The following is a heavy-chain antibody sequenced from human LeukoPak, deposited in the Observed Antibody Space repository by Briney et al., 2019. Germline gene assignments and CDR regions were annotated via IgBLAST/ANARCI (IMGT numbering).Heavy chain of an antibody. CDR1: GFTFSSYS. CDR3: AKDGDYYDSSGYYLNWFDP. V-gene: IGHV3-21*04. Sequence: GGSLRLSCAASGFTFSSYSMNWVRQAPGKGLEWVSSISSSSSYIYYADSVKGRFTISRDNAKNSLYLQMNSLRAEDTAVYYCAKDGDYYDSSGYYLNWFDPWGQGTLVTVSS. J-gene: IGHJ5*02. CDR2: ISSSSSYI. D-gene: IGHD3-22*01.